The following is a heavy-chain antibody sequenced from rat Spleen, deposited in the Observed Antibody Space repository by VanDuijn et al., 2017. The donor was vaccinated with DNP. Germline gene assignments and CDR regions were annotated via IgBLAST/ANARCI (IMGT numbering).Heavy chain of an antibody. Sequence: EVQLVESGGGLVQPGRSLKLSCAASGFTFSNYGMAWVRQAPKKGLEWVATIVYDGSGTYYGDSVTGRFTISGDNAKSSLYLQMDSLKSEDTAFYYCVRDSANNNIRYYFDYWGQGAMVTVSS. CDR2: IVYDGSGT. J-gene: IGHJ2*01. V-gene: IGHV5-29*01. CDR3: VRDSANNNIRYYFDY. D-gene: IGHD1-10*01. CDR1: GFTFSNYG.